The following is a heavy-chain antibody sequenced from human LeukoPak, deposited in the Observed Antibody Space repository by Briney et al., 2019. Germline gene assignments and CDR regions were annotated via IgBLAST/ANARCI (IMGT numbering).Heavy chain of an antibody. CDR1: GYTFSSYD. CDR2: MNPYSGNT. Sequence: ASVKVSCKASGYTFSSYDIHWVRQATGQGLEWMGWMNPYSGNTVYGRKFQGRVTMTRDTSISTAYMELSSLTSGDTAVYYCASATNYYYGMDVWGQGTTVTVSS. CDR3: ASATNYYYGMDV. J-gene: IGHJ6*02. V-gene: IGHV1-8*01.